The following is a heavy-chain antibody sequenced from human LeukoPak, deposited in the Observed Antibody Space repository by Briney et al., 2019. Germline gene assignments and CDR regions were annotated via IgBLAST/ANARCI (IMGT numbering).Heavy chain of an antibody. J-gene: IGHJ4*02. CDR3: ARCLHDYGCLGYFDY. CDR2: TYYRSKWYY. CDR1: GDSVSSNSAA. V-gene: IGHV6-1*01. Sequence: SQTLSLTCAISGDSVSSNSAAWTWIRQSPSRGLEWLGRTYYRSKWYYDYPVSVKSPITINPDTSKNQFSLQLNSVTPEDTAIYHCARCLHDYGCLGYFDYWGQGTLVTVSS. D-gene: IGHD4/OR15-4a*01.